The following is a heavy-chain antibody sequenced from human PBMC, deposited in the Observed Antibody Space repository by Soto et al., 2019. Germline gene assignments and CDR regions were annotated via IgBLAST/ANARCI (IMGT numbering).Heavy chain of an antibody. CDR2: ITPINSDT. D-gene: IGHD1-1*01. CDR1: ENTFISDN. J-gene: IGHJ4*01. CDR3: ATGPVFYYFDA. Sequence: SSVKVSCKASENTFISDNLHWLRQPPGQELEWMGWITPINSDTYYTQKFQDRLTITRDRSLSTAYMELSSLTNEDTAVYYCATGPVFYYFDAWGQGTLVTVSS. V-gene: IGHV1-45*02.